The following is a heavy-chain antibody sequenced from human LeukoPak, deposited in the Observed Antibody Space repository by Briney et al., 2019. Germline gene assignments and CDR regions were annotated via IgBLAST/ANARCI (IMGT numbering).Heavy chain of an antibody. V-gene: IGHV1-18*01. D-gene: IGHD6-13*01. J-gene: IGHJ5*02. CDR2: ISAYNGNT. Sequence: AALKVSCKASGDAFTSYGISWMRQAPGQGLEWMGWISAYNGNTDYPQKLQGRVTMTTDTSTSTAYMELRSLRSDDTAVYYCARAYSPVPESNPWGQGTLVTVSS. CDR3: ARAYSPVPESNP. CDR1: GDAFTSYG.